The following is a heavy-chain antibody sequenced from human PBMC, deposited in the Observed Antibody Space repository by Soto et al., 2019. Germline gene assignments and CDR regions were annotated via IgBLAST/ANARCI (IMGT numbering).Heavy chain of an antibody. CDR2: IYHSGST. Sequence: PSETLSLTCVVAGGSISSSNWWSWVRQPPGKGLEWIGEIYHSGSTNYNPSLKSRVTISVDKSKNQFSLKLSSVTAADTAVYYCARMGRIQLQNYYYYYGMDVWGQGTTVTVSS. CDR3: ARMGRIQLQNYYYYYGMDV. J-gene: IGHJ6*02. D-gene: IGHD5-18*01. V-gene: IGHV4-4*02. CDR1: GGSISSSNW.